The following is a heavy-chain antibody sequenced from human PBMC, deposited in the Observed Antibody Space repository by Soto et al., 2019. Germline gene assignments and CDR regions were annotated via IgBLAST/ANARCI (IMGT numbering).Heavy chain of an antibody. CDR2: IKQDGSEK. Sequence: RWSLRLCCAASGFTFSSYWMSWFRQAPGKGLEWVANIKQDGSEKYYVDSVKGRFTISRDNAKNSLYLQMNSLRAEDTAVYYCAGANVDSNVYCSGGSCYSGYYYYYYGMDVWGQGTTVTVSS. V-gene: IGHV3-7*03. CDR3: AGANVDSNVYCSGGSCYSGYYYYYYGMDV. D-gene: IGHD2-15*01. J-gene: IGHJ6*02. CDR1: GFTFSSYW.